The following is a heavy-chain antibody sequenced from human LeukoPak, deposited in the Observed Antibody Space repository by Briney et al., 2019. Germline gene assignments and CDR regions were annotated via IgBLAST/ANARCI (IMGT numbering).Heavy chain of an antibody. CDR3: AKEFYVDIGPDY. CDR2: ISYDGSNK. J-gene: IGHJ4*02. D-gene: IGHD5-12*01. V-gene: IGHV3-30*18. Sequence: GGSLRLSCAASGFTFSSYGMHWVRQAPGKGLEWVAVISYDGSNKYYADSVKGRFTISRDNSKNTLYLQMNSLRAEDTAVYYCAKEFYVDIGPDYWGQGTLVTVSS. CDR1: GFTFSSYG.